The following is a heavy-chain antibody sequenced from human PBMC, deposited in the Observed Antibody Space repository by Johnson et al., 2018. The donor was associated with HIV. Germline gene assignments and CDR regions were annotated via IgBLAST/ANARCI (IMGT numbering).Heavy chain of an antibody. J-gene: IGHJ3*02. D-gene: IGHD3-3*01. CDR2: VGTAGDT. V-gene: IGHV3-13*01. Sequence: VQLVESGGGLVQPGGSLRLSCAASGFTFSSYDMHWVRQATGKGLEWVAAVGTAGDTFYPGSVKGRFTISREDAKNSLYLQMNSLSAWDTAVYYCARGMYYNFWSGYGIRWDAFDIWGQGTMVTVSS. CDR1: GFTFSSYD. CDR3: ARGMYYNFWSGYGIRWDAFDI.